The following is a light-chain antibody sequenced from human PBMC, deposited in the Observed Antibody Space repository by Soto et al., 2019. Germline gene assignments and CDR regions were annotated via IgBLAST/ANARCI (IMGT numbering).Light chain of an antibody. V-gene: IGLV2-8*01. J-gene: IGLJ1*01. Sequence: QSALTQPPSASGAPGQSVTISCTGTSSDVGGYNYVSWYRQHPGKAPKLMIYQVNNRPSGVPDRFSGSKSGNTASLTVSGLQAEDEDDYYCGSYAGSNNYVFGTGTKVTVL. CDR1: SSDVGGYNY. CDR2: QVN. CDR3: GSYAGSNNYV.